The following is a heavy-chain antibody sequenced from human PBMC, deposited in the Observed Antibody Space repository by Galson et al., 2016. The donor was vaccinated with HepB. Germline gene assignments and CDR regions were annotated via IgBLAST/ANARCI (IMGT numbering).Heavy chain of an antibody. V-gene: IGHV3-23*01. D-gene: IGHD3-22*01. CDR3: AIKVLHHFDSGGDFPCPLGR. Sequence: SLRLSCAASGFPYSSHAMTWVRQAPGKGLEWISAITSTGAKTFYADSVKGRFNISRDNSKSTLSLLMNNLRAEDTALYYCAIKVLHHFDSGGDFPCPLGRWGQGTLLTVSS. J-gene: IGHJ3*01. CDR2: ITSTGAKT. CDR1: GFPYSSHA.